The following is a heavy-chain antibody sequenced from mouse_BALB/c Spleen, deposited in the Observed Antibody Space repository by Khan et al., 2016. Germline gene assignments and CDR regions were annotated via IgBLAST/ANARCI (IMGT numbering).Heavy chain of an antibody. CDR2: ISYSGST. CDR1: GYSITSDYA. D-gene: IGHD4-1*02. J-gene: IGHJ4*01. Sequence: EVQLQESGPGLVKPSQSLSLTCTVTGYSITSDYAWNWIRQFPGNKQEWMGYISYSGSTSYNPYLKSRISITGDTSKNPFFLQLNSVTTDDTATYYCARQLGRGAMDYWGQGTSVTVSS. CDR3: ARQLGRGAMDY. V-gene: IGHV3-2*02.